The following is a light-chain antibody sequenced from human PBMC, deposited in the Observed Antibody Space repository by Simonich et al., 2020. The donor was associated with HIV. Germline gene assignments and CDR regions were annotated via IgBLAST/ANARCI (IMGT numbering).Light chain of an antibody. CDR1: QSITHN. CDR3: QPYNGWPRA. Sequence: IVMTQPQATLSVPPGDRATLSCRASQSITHNLAWYQQIPGHAPRLLIYDASTTATGFPARFIGTGSGTAFPLTISDMRSEDLAVYYCQPYNGWPRAFGPGTKLEI. CDR2: DAS. J-gene: IGKJ1*01. V-gene: IGKV3-15*01.